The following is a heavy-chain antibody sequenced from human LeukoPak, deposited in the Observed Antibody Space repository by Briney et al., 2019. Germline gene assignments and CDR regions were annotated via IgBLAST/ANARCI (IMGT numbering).Heavy chain of an antibody. D-gene: IGHD1-26*01. Sequence: ASVKVSCKASGYTFTAHYLHWVRQAPGQGLEWMGRINPISGGTIYAQKFQGRVAMTRDTSISAAYMELSGLRNEDTAVYYCARDPGGSYLNNYYMDVWGKGTTVTVSS. J-gene: IGHJ6*03. CDR3: ARDPGGSYLNNYYMDV. V-gene: IGHV1-2*06. CDR1: GYTFTAHY. CDR2: INPISGGT.